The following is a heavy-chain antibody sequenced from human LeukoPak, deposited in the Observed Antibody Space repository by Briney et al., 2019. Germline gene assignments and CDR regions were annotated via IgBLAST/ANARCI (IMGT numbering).Heavy chain of an antibody. CDR3: ATGKRYGDSFDY. J-gene: IGHJ4*02. CDR1: GGTFSTYA. V-gene: IGHV1-69*01. D-gene: IGHD4-17*01. Sequence: ASVKVSCKASGGTFSTYAISWVRQAPGQGLEWMGGTIPIFGTANSAQNFQGRATITADESTSTAYMELSSLRSEDTAVYYCATGKRYGDSFDYWGQGTLVTVSS. CDR2: TIPIFGTA.